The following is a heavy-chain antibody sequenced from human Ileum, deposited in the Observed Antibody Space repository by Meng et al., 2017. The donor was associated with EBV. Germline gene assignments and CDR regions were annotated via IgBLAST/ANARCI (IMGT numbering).Heavy chain of an antibody. V-gene: IGHV1-3*01. J-gene: IGHJ4*02. CDR2: INPGSGNT. CDR3: ARDGGFSVGATKYDY. D-gene: IGHD1-26*01. Sequence: VHLERVAAGVKSPGASIKLSCKASGYTFTGYAIHLVRQAPGQRLEWMGWINPGSGNTKYSQKFQGRVTITRDTSATTVYMDLSSLRSEDTAVFYCARDGGFSVGATKYDYWGQGALVTVSS. CDR1: GYTFTGYA.